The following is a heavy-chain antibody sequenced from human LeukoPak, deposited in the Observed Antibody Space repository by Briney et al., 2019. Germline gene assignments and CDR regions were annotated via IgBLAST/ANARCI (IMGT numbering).Heavy chain of an antibody. Sequence: PGGSLRLSCTASGFPFQSCWMNWVRQAPGKGLEWVAVIWYGGSNKYYADSVKGRFTISRDNSKNTLYLQMNSLRAEDTAVYYCAKDHPDSGGLDYWGQGTLVTVSS. V-gene: IGHV3-30*02. CDR1: GFPFQSCW. CDR2: IWYGGSNK. J-gene: IGHJ4*02. D-gene: IGHD2-15*01. CDR3: AKDHPDSGGLDY.